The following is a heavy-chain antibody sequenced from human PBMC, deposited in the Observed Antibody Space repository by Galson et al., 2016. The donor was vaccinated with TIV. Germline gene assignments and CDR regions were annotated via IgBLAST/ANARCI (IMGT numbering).Heavy chain of an antibody. J-gene: IGHJ4*02. CDR3: ARGATVTPYSFFDY. Sequence: SVKVSCKASGYTFSSYSINWVRQAPGQGLEWMGWISGYSGNTNYAQKFQGRVTMTTDTSTGTAYMELRSLRSDDTAVYYCARGATVTPYSFFDYWGQGTLVTVCS. V-gene: IGHV1-18*04. D-gene: IGHD4-17*01. CDR1: GYTFSSYS. CDR2: ISGYSGNT.